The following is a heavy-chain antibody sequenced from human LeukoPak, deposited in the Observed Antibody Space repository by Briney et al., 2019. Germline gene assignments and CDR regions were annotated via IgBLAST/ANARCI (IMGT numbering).Heavy chain of an antibody. V-gene: IGHV1-2*02. CDR1: GDTFTGYY. CDR2: INPNSGGT. J-gene: IGHJ6*02. D-gene: IGHD6-6*01. CDR3: ARVGGIAARPGGVVYYYYYGMDV. Sequence: ASVKVSCKASGDTFTGYYMHWVRQAPGQGLEWMGWINPNSGGTNYAQKFQGRVTMTRDTSISTAYMELSRLRSDDTAVYYCARVGGIAARPGGVVYYYYYGMDVWGQGTTVTVSS.